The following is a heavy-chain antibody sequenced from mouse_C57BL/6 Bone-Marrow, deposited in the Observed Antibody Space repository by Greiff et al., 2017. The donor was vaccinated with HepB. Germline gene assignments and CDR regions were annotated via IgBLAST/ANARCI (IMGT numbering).Heavy chain of an antibody. CDR3: ARRDGYYPAWFAY. Sequence: VKLQESGPELVKPGASVKISCKASGYTFTDYYINWVKQRPGQGLEWIGWIFPGSGSTYYNEKFKGKATLTVDKSSSTAYMLLSSLTSEDSAVYFCARRDGYYPAWFAYWGQGTLVTVSA. J-gene: IGHJ3*01. CDR2: IFPGSGST. CDR1: GYTFTDYY. D-gene: IGHD2-3*01. V-gene: IGHV1-75*01.